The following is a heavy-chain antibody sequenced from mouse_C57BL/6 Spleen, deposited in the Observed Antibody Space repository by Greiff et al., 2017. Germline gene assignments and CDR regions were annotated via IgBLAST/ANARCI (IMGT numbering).Heavy chain of an antibody. CDR3: TRGGYSNYGGAMDY. CDR1: GFTFSSYA. Sequence: EVHLVESGEGLVKPGGSLKLSCAASGFTFSSYAMSWVRQTPEKRLEWVAYISSGGDYIYYADTVKGRFTISRDNARNTLYLQMSSLKSEDTAMYYCTRGGYSNYGGAMDYWGQGTSVTVSS. CDR2: ISSGGDYI. V-gene: IGHV5-9-1*02. D-gene: IGHD2-5*01. J-gene: IGHJ4*01.